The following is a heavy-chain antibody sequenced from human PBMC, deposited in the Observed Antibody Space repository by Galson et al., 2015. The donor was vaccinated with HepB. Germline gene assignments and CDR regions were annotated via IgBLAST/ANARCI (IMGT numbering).Heavy chain of an antibody. CDR1: GFTFSSYA. V-gene: IGHV3-23*01. D-gene: IGHD6-19*01. J-gene: IGHJ5*02. Sequence: SLRLSCAASGFTFSSYAMSWVRQSPGKGLEWVSSINTNGGSTYYADSVKGRFTISRDSSRNILYLQMKSLRDEDTALYYCAKDRRSSGMYGWFDPWGQGTLVTVSA. CDR2: INTNGGST. CDR3: AKDRRSSGMYGWFDP.